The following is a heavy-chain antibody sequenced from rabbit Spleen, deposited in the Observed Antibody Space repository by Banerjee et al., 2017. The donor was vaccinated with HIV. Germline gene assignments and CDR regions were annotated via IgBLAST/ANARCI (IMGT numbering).Heavy chain of an antibody. D-gene: IGHD8-1*01. CDR3: ARDTGTSFSTYGMDL. CDR1: GFSFGSNYY. CDR2: IASGSSGYT. J-gene: IGHJ6*01. V-gene: IGHV1S40*01. Sequence: QSLEESGGDLVKPGASLTLTCTASGFSFGSNYYMCWVRQAPGKGLEWIACIASGSSGYTYSATWATGRFTISKTSSTTVTLQMTSLTAADTATYFCARDTGTSFSTYGMDLWGPGTLV.